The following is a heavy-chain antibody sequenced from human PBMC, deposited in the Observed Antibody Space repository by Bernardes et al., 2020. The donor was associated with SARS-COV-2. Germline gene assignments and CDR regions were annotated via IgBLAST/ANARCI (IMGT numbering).Heavy chain of an antibody. CDR2: IYPRDSDT. CDR3: ATSNVAAADKCYFEY. V-gene: IGHV5-51*01. J-gene: IGHJ4*02. Sequence: GESLKISCEASGYSITHYWIAWVRQMPGKGLEWMGVIYPRDSDTRYSPSFQGHVTISADKSINTAYLQWSSLKASDTAIYYCATSNVAAADKCYFEYWGQGTQVTVSS. D-gene: IGHD6-13*01. CDR1: GYSITHYW.